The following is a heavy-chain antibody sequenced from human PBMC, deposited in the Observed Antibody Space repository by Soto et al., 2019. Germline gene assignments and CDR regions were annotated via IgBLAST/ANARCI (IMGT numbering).Heavy chain of an antibody. CDR2: IHYSGST. V-gene: IGHV4-59*08. CDR3: ARHFSVDYFYD. Sequence: SETLSLTCNVSGGSISNYYWNWIRQSPGKGLEWIGYIHYSGSTIYNPSLKSRVTISVDRSKNQFSLKLSSVTAADTAVYYCARHFSVDYFYDWGKGALVPVAS. CDR1: GGSISNYY. J-gene: IGHJ4*02.